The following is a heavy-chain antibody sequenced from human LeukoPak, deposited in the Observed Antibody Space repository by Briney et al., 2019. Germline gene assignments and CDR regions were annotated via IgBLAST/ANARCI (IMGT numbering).Heavy chain of an antibody. D-gene: IGHD2-2*01. CDR3: AKAYCSSTSCPHNY. CDR2: ISGSGGST. Sequence: GGSLRLSCAASGFTFSSYAMSWVRQAPGKGLEWVPAISGSGGSTYYADSVKGRFTISRDNSKNTLYLQMNSLRAEDTAVYYCAKAYCSSTSCPHNYWGQGTLVTVSS. CDR1: GFTFSSYA. J-gene: IGHJ4*02. V-gene: IGHV3-23*01.